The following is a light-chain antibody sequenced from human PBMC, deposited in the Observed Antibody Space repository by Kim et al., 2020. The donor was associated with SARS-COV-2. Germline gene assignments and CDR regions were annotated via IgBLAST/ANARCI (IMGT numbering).Light chain of an antibody. CDR1: NIGSKS. CDR2: YDS. CDR3: QVWDSSSYHIV. J-gene: IGLJ3*02. Sequence: SYELTQPPSVSVATGKTARITCGGNNIGSKSVHWYQQKAGQAPVLVIYYDSDRPSGIPERFSGANSGNTATLTISRVEAGDESDYYCQVWDSSSYHIVFGGGTQLTV. V-gene: IGLV3-21*04.